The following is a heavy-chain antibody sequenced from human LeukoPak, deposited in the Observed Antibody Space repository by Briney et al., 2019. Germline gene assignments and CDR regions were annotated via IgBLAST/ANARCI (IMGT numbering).Heavy chain of an antibody. CDR1: GFTFSSYG. CDR3: AKDGYDILTGYDLNYYYYYMDV. J-gene: IGHJ6*03. V-gene: IGHV3-30*02. D-gene: IGHD3-9*01. CDR2: IRYDGSNK. Sequence: GGSLRLSCAASGFTFSSYGMHWVRQAPGKGLEWVAFIRYDGSNKYYADSVKGRFTISRDNSKNTLYLQMNSLRAEDTAVYYCAKDGYDILTGYDLNYYYYYMDVWGKGTTVTISS.